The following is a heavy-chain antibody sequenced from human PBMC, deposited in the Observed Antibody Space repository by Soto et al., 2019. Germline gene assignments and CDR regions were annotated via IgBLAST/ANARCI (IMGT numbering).Heavy chain of an antibody. J-gene: IGHJ3*02. CDR3: ARGRSGGYYDSSGYYRVDAFDI. D-gene: IGHD3-22*01. Sequence: GGSLRLSCAASGFTFSSYAMHWVRQAPGKGLEYVSAISSNGGSTYYANSVKGRFTISRDNSKNTLYLQMGSLRAEDMAVYYYARGRSGGYYDSSGYYRVDAFDIWGQGTMVTVSS. V-gene: IGHV3-64*01. CDR1: GFTFSSYA. CDR2: ISSNGGST.